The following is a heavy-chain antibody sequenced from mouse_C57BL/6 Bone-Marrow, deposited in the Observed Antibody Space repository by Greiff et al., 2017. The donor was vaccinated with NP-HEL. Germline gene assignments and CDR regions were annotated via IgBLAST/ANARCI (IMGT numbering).Heavy chain of an antibody. D-gene: IGHD1-1*01. CDR3: TATNTTVVAHYFDY. Sequence: EVKLQESGAELVRPGASVKLSCTASGFNIKDDYMHWVKQRPEQGLEWIGWIDPENGDTEYASKFQGKATITADTSSNTAYLQLSSLTSEDTAVYYCTATNTTVVAHYFDYWGQGTTLTVSS. CDR2: IDPENGDT. J-gene: IGHJ2*01. V-gene: IGHV14-4*01. CDR1: GFNIKDDY.